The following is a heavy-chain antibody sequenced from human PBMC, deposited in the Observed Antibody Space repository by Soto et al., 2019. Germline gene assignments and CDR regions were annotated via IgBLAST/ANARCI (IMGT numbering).Heavy chain of an antibody. V-gene: IGHV3-7*01. CDR2: IKQDGSEK. Sequence: LRLSCVASGFTFSSYWMSWVRQAPGKGLEWVANIKQDGSEKYYVDSVKDRFTISRDNAKNSLYLQMNSLRAEDSAVYYCARVYPGSGWPYHYYGMDVSGQATTVSGS. CDR3: ARVYPGSGWPYHYYGMDV. CDR1: GFTFSSYW. J-gene: IGHJ6*02. D-gene: IGHD6-19*01.